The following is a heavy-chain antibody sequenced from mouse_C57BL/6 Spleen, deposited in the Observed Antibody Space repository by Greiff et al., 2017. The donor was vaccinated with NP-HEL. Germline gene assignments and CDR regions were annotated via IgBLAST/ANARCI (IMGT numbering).Heavy chain of an antibody. D-gene: IGHD1-1*01. CDR2: IDPSDSET. CDR1: GYTFTSYW. V-gene: IGHV1-52*01. J-gene: IGHJ4*01. CDR3: ARGASNYYGSSYDYAMDY. Sequence: VQLQQPGAELVRPGSSVKLSCKASGYTFTSYWMHWVKQRPIQGLEWIGNIDPSDSETHYNQKFKDKATLTVDKSSSTAYMQLSSLTSEDSAVYYCARGASNYYGSSYDYAMDYWGQGTSVTVSS.